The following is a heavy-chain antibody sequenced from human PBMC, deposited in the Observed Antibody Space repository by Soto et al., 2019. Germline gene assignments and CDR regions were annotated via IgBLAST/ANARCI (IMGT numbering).Heavy chain of an antibody. CDR3: VKDALSPLAARLYYFDE. J-gene: IGHJ4*02. V-gene: IGHV3-23*01. D-gene: IGHD6-25*01. Sequence: PGGSLRLSCSASGFTFRKFAMSWVRQAPGKSLEWFSGISGSDGRTSYADSVKGRLTISRDNSKNTLYLQINSLRAEDTAIYYCVKDALSPLAARLYYFDEWGQGSQVTVSS. CDR2: ISGSDGRT. CDR1: GFTFRKFA.